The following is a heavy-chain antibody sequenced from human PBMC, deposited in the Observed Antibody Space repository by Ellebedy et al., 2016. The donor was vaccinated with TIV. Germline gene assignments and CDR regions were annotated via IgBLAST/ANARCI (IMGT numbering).Heavy chain of an antibody. J-gene: IGHJ3*01. V-gene: IGHV3-48*04. CDR2: ISSGSTTI. CDR3: ARVRGAYYGGTFDV. D-gene: IGHD4-23*01. CDR1: GFTFSTYI. Sequence: GESLKISXAASGFTFSTYIMNWVRQAPGKGLEWVSFISSGSTTIYYADSVKGRFTISRDNAKNSLYLQMDSLRADDTAVYYCARVRGAYYGGTFDVWGQGTMVTVSS.